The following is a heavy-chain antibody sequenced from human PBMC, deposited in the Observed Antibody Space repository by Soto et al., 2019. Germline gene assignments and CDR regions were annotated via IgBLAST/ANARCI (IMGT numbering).Heavy chain of an antibody. D-gene: IGHD1-26*01. CDR2: IYYSGST. J-gene: IGHJ4*02. Sequence: PSETLSLTCTVSGGSISSYYWSWIRQPPGKGLEWIGYIYYSGSTNYNPSLKGRDTISVDTSKNQFSLKLSSVTAADTAVYYCARDVGLRHFDYWGQGTLVTVSS. CDR1: GGSISSYY. CDR3: ARDVGLRHFDY. V-gene: IGHV4-59*01.